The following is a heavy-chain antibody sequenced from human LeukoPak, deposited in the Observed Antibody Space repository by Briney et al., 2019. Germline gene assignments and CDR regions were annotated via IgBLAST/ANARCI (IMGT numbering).Heavy chain of an antibody. CDR3: ARGDIIGYYYYYMDV. CDR2: INWNGGST. CDR1: GFTFSSYW. D-gene: IGHD3-9*01. Sequence: GGSLRLSCAASGFTFSSYWMSWVRQAPGKGLEWVSGINWNGGSTGYADSVKGRFTISRDNAKNSLYLQMNSLRAEDTAVYYCARGDIIGYYYYYMDVWGKGTTVTISS. V-gene: IGHV3-20*04. J-gene: IGHJ6*03.